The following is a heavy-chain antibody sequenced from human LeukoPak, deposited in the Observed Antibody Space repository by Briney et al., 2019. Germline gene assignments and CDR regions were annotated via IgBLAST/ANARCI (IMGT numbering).Heavy chain of an antibody. CDR1: GYTFTGYH. CDR3: ASGREYSGSGSHDDAFDV. CDR2: INPNSGGT. Sequence: ASVKVSCKASGYTFTGYHMHWVRQAPEHGLEWMGWINPNSGGTNYARKFQGRVTMTRDTSISTAYMELSRLGSDDTAVYYCASGREYSGSGSHDDAFDVWGQGTMVTVSS. D-gene: IGHD3-10*01. V-gene: IGHV1-2*02. J-gene: IGHJ3*01.